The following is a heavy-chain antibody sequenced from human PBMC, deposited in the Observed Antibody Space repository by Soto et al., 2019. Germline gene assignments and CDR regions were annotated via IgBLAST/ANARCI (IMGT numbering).Heavy chain of an antibody. V-gene: IGHV3-23*01. J-gene: IGHJ5*02. CDR3: AKGGCQDGGRYCSGGSCFHYDT. CDR1: GLTFSTYA. Sequence: EVQLLESGGGLAQPGGSLRLSCAASGLTFSTYAMAWVRQAPGTGLEWVSSISGSGGDTYFADSGKGRFTLSRDNSKNTVSLEVNSLRAADTAVYYCAKGGCQDGGRYCSGGSCFHYDTCGQGTLVTVSS. CDR2: ISGSGGDT. D-gene: IGHD2-15*01.